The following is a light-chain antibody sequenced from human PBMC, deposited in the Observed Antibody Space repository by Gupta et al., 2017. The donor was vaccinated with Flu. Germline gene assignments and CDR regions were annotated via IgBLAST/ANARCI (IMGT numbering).Light chain of an antibody. V-gene: IGLV2-23*01. CDR2: EGS. Sequence: QTALTHPASVSGSPGQSVTLSCTGTISHVGSYNLVPWYQHHHDKAPKLIIYEGSKRPSRISNRFSDSKSGTTASLTISVLQAEAEAYYYCCSYASSHVVFGGGTKLTVL. CDR3: CSYASSHVV. J-gene: IGLJ2*01. CDR1: ISHVGSYNL.